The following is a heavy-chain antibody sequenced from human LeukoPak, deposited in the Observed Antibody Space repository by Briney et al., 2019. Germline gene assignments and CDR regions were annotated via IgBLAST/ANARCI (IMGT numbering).Heavy chain of an antibody. D-gene: IGHD3-22*01. Sequence: SETLSLTCTVSGGSISSYYWSWIRQPPGKGLEWIGYIYYSGSTNYNPSLKSRVTISVDTSKNQFSLKLSSVTAADTAVYYCARYYYDSSGLPYYFDYWGQGTLVAVPS. CDR3: ARYYYDSSGLPYYFDY. CDR2: IYYSGST. J-gene: IGHJ4*02. V-gene: IGHV4-59*01. CDR1: GGSISSYY.